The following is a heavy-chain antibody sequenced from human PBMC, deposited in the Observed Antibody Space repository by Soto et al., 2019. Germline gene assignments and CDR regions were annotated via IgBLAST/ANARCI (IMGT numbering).Heavy chain of an antibody. CDR3: ARAAGFGEIFFDY. Sequence: SETLSLTCAVSAGSISSYYWSWIRQPPGKGLEWIGCIYNSGNTNYNPSLKSPVTISVDTSKNQFSLKLTSVTAADTAVYYCARAAGFGEIFFDYWGQGTLVTVSS. CDR1: AGSISSYY. J-gene: IGHJ4*02. CDR2: IYNSGNT. V-gene: IGHV4-59*01. D-gene: IGHD3-10*01.